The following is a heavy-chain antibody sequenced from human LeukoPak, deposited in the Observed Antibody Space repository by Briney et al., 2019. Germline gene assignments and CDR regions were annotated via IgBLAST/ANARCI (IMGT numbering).Heavy chain of an antibody. V-gene: IGHV1-18*01. Sequence: ASVKVSCKASGYTFTSYGISWVRQAPGQGLEWMGWISAYNGNTKYAQKLQGRVTMTTDTSTSTAYMELRSLRSDDTAVYYCARDPTLSGSYYGVFDYWGQGTLVTVSS. CDR3: ARDPTLSGSYYGVFDY. CDR2: ISAYNGNT. J-gene: IGHJ4*02. CDR1: GYTFTSYG. D-gene: IGHD1-26*01.